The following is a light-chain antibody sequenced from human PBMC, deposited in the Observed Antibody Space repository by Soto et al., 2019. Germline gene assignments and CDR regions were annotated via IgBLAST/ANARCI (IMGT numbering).Light chain of an antibody. V-gene: IGKV3-20*01. J-gene: IGKJ1*01. CDR1: QSVSSSY. CDR3: QQYGSSPWT. Sequence: EIVLTQSPGTLSLSPGERATLSCRASQSVSSSYLAWYQQKPGQAPRLLIYGASSRATGIPDRFSGSGSGTDFYLTISRLEREDFAVYYCQQYGSSPWTFGQGTKVEIK. CDR2: GAS.